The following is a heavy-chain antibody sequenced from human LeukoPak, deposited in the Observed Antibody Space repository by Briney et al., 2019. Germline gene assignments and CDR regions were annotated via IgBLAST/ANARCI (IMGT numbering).Heavy chain of an antibody. CDR3: AKVITMIVVVPPSFDY. CDR2: ISGSGGST. CDR1: GFTFSSYA. V-gene: IGHV3-23*01. J-gene: IGHJ4*02. D-gene: IGHD3-22*01. Sequence: GGSLRLSCAASGFTFSSYAMSWVRQAPGKRLEWVSAISGSGGSTYYADSVKGRFTISRDNSKNTLYLQMNSLRAEDTAVYYCAKVITMIVVVPPSFDYWGQGTLVTVSS.